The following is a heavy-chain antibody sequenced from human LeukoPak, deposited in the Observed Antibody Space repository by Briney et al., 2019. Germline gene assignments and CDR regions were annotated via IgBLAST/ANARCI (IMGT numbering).Heavy chain of an antibody. CDR2: IYYSGST. Sequence: ASETLSLTCTVSGGPISSYYWRWIRRPPGKGLEWIGYIYYSGSTNYNPSLKSRVTISVDTSKNQFSLKLSSVTAADTAVYYCARNYDSSGYWDYWGQGTLVTVSS. D-gene: IGHD3-22*01. CDR1: GGPISSYY. J-gene: IGHJ4*02. CDR3: ARNYDSSGYWDY. V-gene: IGHV4-59*01.